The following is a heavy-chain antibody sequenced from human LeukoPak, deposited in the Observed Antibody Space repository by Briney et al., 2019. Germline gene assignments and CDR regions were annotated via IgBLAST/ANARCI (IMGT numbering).Heavy chain of an antibody. CDR3: ARSPPQQWLVKGYFDY. V-gene: IGHV4-39*07. D-gene: IGHD6-19*01. CDR2: IYYSGST. J-gene: IGHJ4*02. Sequence: PSETLSLTCTVSGGSISSSSYYWGWIRQPPGKGLEWIGSIYYSGSTYYNPSLKSRVTISVDTSKNQFSLKLTSVTAADTAVYYCARSPPQQWLVKGYFDYWGQGTLVTVSS. CDR1: GGSISSSSYY.